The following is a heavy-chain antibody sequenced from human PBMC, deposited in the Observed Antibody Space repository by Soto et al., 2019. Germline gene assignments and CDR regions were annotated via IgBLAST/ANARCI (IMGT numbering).Heavy chain of an antibody. D-gene: IGHD2-21*02. CDR1: GFTLGSYW. CDR3: ARAGYCGPGCYYYFDY. CDR2: IKPDGSAT. V-gene: IGHV3-7*01. Sequence: EVQLVESGGGLVQPGGSLRLSCAVSGFTLGSYWMNWVRLIPGKGLEWVAYIKPDGSATDYVDSVKGRFTISRDNAKNSLYLQMNSLRVEDTSVYYCARAGYCGPGCYYYFDYWGQGTLVTVSS. J-gene: IGHJ4*02.